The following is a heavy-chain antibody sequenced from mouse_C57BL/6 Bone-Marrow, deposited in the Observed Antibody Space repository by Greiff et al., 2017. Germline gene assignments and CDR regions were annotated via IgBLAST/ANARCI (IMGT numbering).Heavy chain of an antibody. D-gene: IGHD2-2*01. J-gene: IGHJ2*01. CDR3: TSYGCFDY. V-gene: IGHV14-4*01. CDR2: IDPENGDT. Sequence: EVQVVESGAELVRPGASVKLSCTASGFNIKDDYMHWVKQRPEQGLEWIGWIDPENGDTEYASKFQGKATITADTSSNTAYLQLSSLTSEDTAVYYCTSYGCFDYWGQGNTLTVSS. CDR1: GFNIKDDY.